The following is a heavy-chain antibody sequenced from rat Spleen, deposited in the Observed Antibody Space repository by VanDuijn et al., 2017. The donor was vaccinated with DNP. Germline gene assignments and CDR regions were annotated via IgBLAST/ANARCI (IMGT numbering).Heavy chain of an antibody. V-gene: IGHV5-22*01. CDR2: IGSAAYAP. Sequence: EVQLVESGGGLVQPGRSLKLSCAASGFTFSAYYMAWVRQAPARGLEWVAYIGSAAYAPYYGDSVKGRFTICRDNDKSTLYLQMNSLRSEDMATYWCGRWKSGHFDYWGQGVMVTVSA. J-gene: IGHJ2*01. D-gene: IGHD3-7*01. CDR3: GRWKSGHFDY. CDR1: GFTFSAYY.